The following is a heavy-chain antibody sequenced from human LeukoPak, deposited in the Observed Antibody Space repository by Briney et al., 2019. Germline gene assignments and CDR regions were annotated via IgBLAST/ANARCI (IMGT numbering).Heavy chain of an antibody. CDR1: GYTFTSYG. D-gene: IGHD6-19*01. V-gene: IGHV1-18*01. CDR2: ISAYNGNT. CDR3: ASSSGWYFTNWFDP. J-gene: IGHJ5*02. Sequence: ASVKVSCKASGYTFTSYGISWVRQAPGQGLEWMGWISAYNGNTNYAQKLQGRVTMTTDTSTSTAYMELRSLRSDDTAVYYCASSSGWYFTNWFDPWGQGTLVTVSS.